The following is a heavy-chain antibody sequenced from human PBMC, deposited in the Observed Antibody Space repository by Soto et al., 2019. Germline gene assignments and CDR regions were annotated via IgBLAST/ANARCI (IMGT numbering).Heavy chain of an antibody. D-gene: IGHD3-22*01. Sequence: SETLSLTCTVSGGSISSSSYYWGWIRQPPGKGLEWIGSIYYSGSTYYNPSLKSRVTISVDTSKNQFSLKLSSVTAADTAVYYCASSTYYDSSGYYYGTGYYGMDVWGQGTTVTVSS. CDR3: ASSTYYDSSGYYYGTGYYGMDV. CDR1: GGSISSSSYY. CDR2: IYYSGST. V-gene: IGHV4-39*01. J-gene: IGHJ6*02.